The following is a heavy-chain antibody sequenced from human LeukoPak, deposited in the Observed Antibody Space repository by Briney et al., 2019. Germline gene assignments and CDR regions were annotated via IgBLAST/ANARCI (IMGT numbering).Heavy chain of an antibody. CDR2: SDGSST. CDR1: GFTFSSYW. CDR3: ASTSGATIYYFQH. J-gene: IGHJ1*01. Sequence: GKSLRLSCAASGFTFSSYWMHWVRQSPGKGLVWVSRSDGSSTSYADSVKDRFTISRDNAKNTLYMQMNSLRAEDTAVYYCASTSGATIYYFQHWGQGTLVTVSS. V-gene: IGHV3-74*01. D-gene: IGHD5-12*01.